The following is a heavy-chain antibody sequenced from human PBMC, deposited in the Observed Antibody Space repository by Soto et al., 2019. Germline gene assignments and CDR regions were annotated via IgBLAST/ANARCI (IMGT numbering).Heavy chain of an antibody. J-gene: IGHJ4*02. D-gene: IGHD2-2*01. CDR3: ARFPDCISTSRPFDY. CDR2: IYPGDSDT. V-gene: IGHV5-51*01. CDR1: GYSFTRYW. Sequence: GESLKISCKGSGYSFTRYWIGWVRQMPGKGLEWMGIIYPGDSDTRYSPSFQGQVTISADKSISTAYLQGSSLRASDNAKYYCARFPDCISTSRPFDYGGQGSLVTVSS.